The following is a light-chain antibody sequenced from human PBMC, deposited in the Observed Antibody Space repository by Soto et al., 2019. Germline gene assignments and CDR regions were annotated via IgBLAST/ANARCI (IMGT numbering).Light chain of an antibody. CDR3: SSYTTSSTYV. Sequence: QSALTHPASVSGSPGQSITIPCAGSSSDVGGYKYVSWYQQHPGKAPKLMIYDVSNRPSGVSDRFSGSKSGNTASLTISGLQAEDEADYYCSSYTTSSTYVFGTGTKVTVL. CDR2: DVS. J-gene: IGLJ1*01. CDR1: SSDVGGYKY. V-gene: IGLV2-14*01.